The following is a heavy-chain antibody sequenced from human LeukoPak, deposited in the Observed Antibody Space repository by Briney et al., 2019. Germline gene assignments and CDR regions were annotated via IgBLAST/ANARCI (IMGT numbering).Heavy chain of an antibody. J-gene: IGHJ4*02. V-gene: IGHV3-21*01. D-gene: IGHD3-22*01. CDR2: ISSSSSFR. CDR1: GFNFSSYS. Sequence: PGGSLRLSXAASGFNFSSYSMNWVRQAPGKGLEWVSSISSSSSFRYYADSVKGRFTISRDNAKNSLYLQMNSLRAEDTVVYYCARESSGYFYWGQGTLVTVSS. CDR3: ARESSGYFY.